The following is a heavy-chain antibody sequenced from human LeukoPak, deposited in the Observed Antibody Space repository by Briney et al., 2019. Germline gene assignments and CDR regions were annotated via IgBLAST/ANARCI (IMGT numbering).Heavy chain of an antibody. D-gene: IGHD3-10*01. CDR3: ARGGITKFDY. V-gene: IGHV3-64*01. CDR1: GFTFSSYA. CDR2: ISSNGGST. Sequence: PGGSLRPSCAASGFTFSSYAMHWVRQAPGKGLEYVSAISSNGGSTYYANSVKGRFTISRDNSKNTLYLQMGSLRAEDMAVYYCARGGITKFDYWGQGTLVTVSS. J-gene: IGHJ4*02.